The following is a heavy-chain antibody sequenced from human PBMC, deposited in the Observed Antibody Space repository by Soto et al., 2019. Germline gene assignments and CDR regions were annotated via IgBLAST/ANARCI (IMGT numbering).Heavy chain of an antibody. J-gene: IGHJ4*02. D-gene: IGHD3-16*02. Sequence: EVQLVESGGGLVQPGGSLRLSCAASGFTFSSYSMNWVRQAPGKGLEWVSYISSSSSTIYYADSVKGRFTISRDNAKNSLYLQMNSLRDEDTAVYYCARDSDPPPLFTFGGVIAGFDYWGQGTLVTVSS. CDR2: ISSSSSTI. CDR1: GFTFSSYS. V-gene: IGHV3-48*02. CDR3: ARDSDPPPLFTFGGVIAGFDY.